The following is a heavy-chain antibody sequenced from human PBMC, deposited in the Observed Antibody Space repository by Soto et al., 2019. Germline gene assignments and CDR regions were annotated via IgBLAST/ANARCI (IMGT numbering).Heavy chain of an antibody. J-gene: IGHJ3*02. V-gene: IGHV1-2*02. CDR1: GYTFTGNS. CDR3: ARGQQLLLNSDAFDI. D-gene: IGHD2-15*01. Sequence: GASVKVSCKASGYTFTGNSLHWVRQAPGQGLEWMGWINPKSGNTGYAQNLQGRVTMTRDTSISTAYMELNSLTSDDTAVYYCARGQQLLLNSDAFDIWGQGTMVTVSS. CDR2: INPKSGNT.